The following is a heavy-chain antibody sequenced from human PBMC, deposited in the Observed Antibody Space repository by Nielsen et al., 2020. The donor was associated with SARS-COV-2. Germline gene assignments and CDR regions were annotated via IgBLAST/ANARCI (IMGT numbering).Heavy chain of an antibody. CDR2: ITKSGNT. J-gene: IGHJ3*01. V-gene: IGHV4-59*01. CDR3: ARDYYGDYLDAFDV. Sequence: GSLRLSCTVSGDSMSRYYWTWIRQSPGKGLEWIGYITKSGNTNYSPPLKSRVTISLDTSKHQFSLKVNSMTAADTAVYFCARDYYGDYLDAFDVWGQGSMVSVSS. CDR1: GDSMSRYY. D-gene: IGHD4-17*01.